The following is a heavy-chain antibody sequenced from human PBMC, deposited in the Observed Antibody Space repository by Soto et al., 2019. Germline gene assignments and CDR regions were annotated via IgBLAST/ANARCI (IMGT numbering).Heavy chain of an antibody. CDR1: GGSISSSSYY. D-gene: IGHD6-13*01. Sequence: SDTLSLTCTVSGGSISSSSYYWGWIRQPPGKGLEWIGSIYYSGSTYYNPSLKSRVTISLDTSKNQFSLKLSSMTAADTAVYYCARRGERSSSLFDYWGQGTLVT. CDR3: ARRGERSSSLFDY. J-gene: IGHJ4*02. CDR2: IYYSGST. V-gene: IGHV4-39*01.